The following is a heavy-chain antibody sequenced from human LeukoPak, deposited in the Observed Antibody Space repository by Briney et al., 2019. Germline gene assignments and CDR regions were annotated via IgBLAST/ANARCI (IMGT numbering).Heavy chain of an antibody. V-gene: IGHV4-39*01. Sequence: SETLSLTCTVSGVSISSSNSYWGWIRQPPGKGLEWIGSIYYSGNTYYNASLKSQVSISIVPSKNRFSLKLTSVTAADPAVFYCARQTGSGLFILPGGQGTLVTLSS. CDR1: GVSISSSNSY. CDR2: IYYSGNT. CDR3: ARQTGSGLFILP. D-gene: IGHD3/OR15-3a*01. J-gene: IGHJ4*02.